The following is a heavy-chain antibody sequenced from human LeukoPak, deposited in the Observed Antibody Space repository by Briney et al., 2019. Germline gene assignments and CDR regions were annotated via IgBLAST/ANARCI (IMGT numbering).Heavy chain of an antibody. V-gene: IGHV4-59*08. CDR1: GGSISSYY. Sequence: SETLSLTCTVSGGSISSYYWSWIRQPPGKGLEWIGYIYYSGSTSYNPSLKSRVTISVDTSKNQFSLKLSSVTAADTAVYYCARHRFVWQWLIVDYWGQGTLVTVSS. CDR3: ARHRFVWQWLIVDY. J-gene: IGHJ4*02. CDR2: IYYSGST. D-gene: IGHD6-19*01.